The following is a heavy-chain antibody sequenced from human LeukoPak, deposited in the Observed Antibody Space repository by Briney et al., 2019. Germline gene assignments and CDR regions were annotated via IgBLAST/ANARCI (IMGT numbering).Heavy chain of an antibody. CDR2: IIPIFGTA. Sequence: GASVKVSCKASGGTFSSYAISWVRQAPGQGLEWMGGIIPIFGTANYAQKFQGRVTITADESTSTAYMELSSLRSEDTAVYYCAKDRKYGSGTWSGGEFDPWGQGTLVTVSS. V-gene: IGHV1-69*13. CDR3: AKDRKYGSGTWSGGEFDP. D-gene: IGHD3-10*01. CDR1: GGTFSSYA. J-gene: IGHJ5*02.